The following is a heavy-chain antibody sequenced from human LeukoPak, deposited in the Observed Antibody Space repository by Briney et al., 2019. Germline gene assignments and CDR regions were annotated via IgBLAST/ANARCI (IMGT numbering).Heavy chain of an antibody. Sequence: SETLSLTCTVSGGSISSSSYYWGWIRQPPGKGLEWIGEINHSGSTNYNPSLKSRVTISVDTSKNQFSLKLSSVTAADTAVYYCARGGVQWNWFDPWGQGTLVTVSS. CDR3: ARGGVQWNWFDP. CDR1: GGSISSSSYY. J-gene: IGHJ5*02. V-gene: IGHV4-39*07. D-gene: IGHD6-19*01. CDR2: INHSGST.